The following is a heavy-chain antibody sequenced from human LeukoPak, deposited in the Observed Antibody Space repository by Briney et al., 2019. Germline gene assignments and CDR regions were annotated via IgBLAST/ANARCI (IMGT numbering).Heavy chain of an antibody. CDR3: AKDLGWSNAFDI. Sequence: SGGSLRLSCVASGFSFRNYWMSWVRQAPGKGLEWVSAISGSGGSTYYADSVKGRFTISRDNSKNTLYLQMNSLRAEDTAVYYCAKDLGWSNAFDIWGQGTMVTVSS. V-gene: IGHV3-23*01. J-gene: IGHJ3*02. CDR2: ISGSGGST. CDR1: GFSFRNYW. D-gene: IGHD6-19*01.